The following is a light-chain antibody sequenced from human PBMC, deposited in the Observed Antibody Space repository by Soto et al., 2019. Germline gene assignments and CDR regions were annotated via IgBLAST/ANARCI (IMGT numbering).Light chain of an antibody. CDR2: ATS. CDR3: QQSYSTPPTT. CDR1: QSISSY. Sequence: DIQLTQSPSSLSASVGGRVTITCRASQSISSYLNWYQQRPGKAPNLLIYATSSLRTGVPSRFRGSRSGADFTLTISNLQPEDFATYYCQQSYSTPPTTFGQGTRLEIK. J-gene: IGKJ5*01. V-gene: IGKV1-39*01.